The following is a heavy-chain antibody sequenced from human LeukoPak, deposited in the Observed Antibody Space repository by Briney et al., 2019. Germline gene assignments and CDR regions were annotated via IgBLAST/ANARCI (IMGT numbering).Heavy chain of an antibody. CDR2: IISSGSTI. CDR1: GFTFSDYY. CDR3: ASRTYPSDY. Sequence: GGSLRLSFAASGFTFSDYYMSWIRPAPGKGLEWVSYIISSGSTIYYADSVKGRFTISRDNAKNSLYLQMNSLRAEDTAVYYCASRTYPSDYWGQGTLVTVSS. V-gene: IGHV3-11*04. J-gene: IGHJ4*02.